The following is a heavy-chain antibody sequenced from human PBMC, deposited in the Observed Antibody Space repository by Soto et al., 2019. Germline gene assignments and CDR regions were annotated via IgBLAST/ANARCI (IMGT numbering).Heavy chain of an antibody. J-gene: IGHJ5*02. V-gene: IGHV4-4*07. CDR2: IYTSGST. CDR3: AREVHQSAGGYDFWSGRNWFDP. CDR1: GDSISSAYY. Sequence: PSETLSLTCAVSGDSISSAYYWSWIRQPAGKGLEWIGRIYTSGSTNYNPSLKSRVTMSVDTSKNQFSLKLSSVTAADTAVYYCAREVHQSAGGYDFWSGRNWFDPWGQGTLVTVSS. D-gene: IGHD3-3*01.